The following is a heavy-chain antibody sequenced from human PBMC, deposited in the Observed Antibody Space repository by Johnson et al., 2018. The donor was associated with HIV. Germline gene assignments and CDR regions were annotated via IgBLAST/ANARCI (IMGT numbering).Heavy chain of an antibody. CDR2: ISYDGNNK. Sequence: QVQLVESGGGLVKPGGSLRLSCAASGFIVSSNYMSWVRQAPGKGLEWVAVISYDGNNKYYADSVKGRFTISRENSKNMLYLQMHSLRAEDTAVYYCAKDLRVMECEGWASDYYDFWRDYPGQGPRGVVGTFDVWGHGSLVTVSS. CDR1: GFIVSSNY. J-gene: IGHJ3*01. V-gene: IGHV3-30*18. CDR3: AKDLRVMECEGWASDYYDFWRDYPGQGPRGVVGTFDV. D-gene: IGHD3-3*01.